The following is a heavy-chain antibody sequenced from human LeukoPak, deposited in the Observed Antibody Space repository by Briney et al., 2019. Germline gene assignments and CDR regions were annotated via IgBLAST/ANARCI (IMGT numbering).Heavy chain of an antibody. J-gene: IGHJ5*02. V-gene: IGHV7-4-1*02. CDR1: GYTFTGYY. CDR3: ARDSDFWSGYYTDNWFDP. CDR2: INTNTGNP. D-gene: IGHD3-3*01. Sequence: GASVKVSCKASGYTFTGYYMHWVRQAPGQGLEWMGWINTNTGNPTYAQGFTGRFVFSLDTSVSTAYLQVSSLKAEDTAVYYCARDSDFWSGYYTDNWFDPWGQGTLVTVSS.